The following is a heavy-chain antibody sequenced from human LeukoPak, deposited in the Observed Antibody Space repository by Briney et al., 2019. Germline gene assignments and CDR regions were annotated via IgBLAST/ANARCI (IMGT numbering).Heavy chain of an antibody. CDR3: ARDSRGTYPLNWFDP. CDR1: GGSIRSSDYY. V-gene: IGHV4-39*07. D-gene: IGHD1-26*01. Sequence: PETLSLTCTVSGGSIRSSDYYWGWIRQSPGKGLEWIGNINNRGITYYNPSLKSRVTVSVDTSKNQFSLNLRSLTAADTAVYYCARDSRGTYPLNWFDPWGQGILVTVSS. J-gene: IGHJ5*02. CDR2: INNRGIT.